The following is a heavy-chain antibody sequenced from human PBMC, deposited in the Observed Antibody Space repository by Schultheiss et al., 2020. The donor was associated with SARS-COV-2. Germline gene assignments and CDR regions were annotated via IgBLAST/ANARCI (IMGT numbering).Heavy chain of an antibody. CDR3: ARISGSPTTYWYFDL. D-gene: IGHD1-1*01. Sequence: SVKVSCKASGGTFSSYAISWVRQAPGQGLEWMGGIIPIFGTANYAQKFQGRVTITADESTSTAYMELRSLRSDDTAVYYCARISGSPTTYWYFDLWGRGTLVTVSS. CDR2: IIPIFGTA. V-gene: IGHV1-69*13. CDR1: GGTFSSYA. J-gene: IGHJ2*01.